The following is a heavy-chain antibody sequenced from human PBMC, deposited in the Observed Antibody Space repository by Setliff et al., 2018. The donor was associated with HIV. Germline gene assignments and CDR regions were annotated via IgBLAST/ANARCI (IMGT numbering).Heavy chain of an antibody. CDR2: AYHSGTT. J-gene: IGHJ4*02. CDR3: ARAGPAGDYFDY. CDR1: GDSISRAYY. D-gene: IGHD6-19*01. V-gene: IGHV4-38-2*01. Sequence: PSETLSLTCAVSGDSISRAYYWAWLRQSPGKGLEWIGSAYHSGTTYYNPSLKSRVTMSVDTSKNQFSLKLSSVTAADTALYYCARAGPAGDYFDYWGQGTLVTVSS.